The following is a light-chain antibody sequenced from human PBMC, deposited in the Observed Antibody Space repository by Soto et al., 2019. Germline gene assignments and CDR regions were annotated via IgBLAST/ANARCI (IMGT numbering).Light chain of an antibody. J-gene: IGLJ1*01. CDR3: CSYADNNDYV. Sequence: ALTQPPSASGSLGQSVTISCTGTSSDVGAYNYVSWYQQHPGRAPKLMIYEVTRRPSGVPDRFSGSKSGNTTSLNVSGLQAEDEADYYCCSYADNNDYVFGTGTKV. CDR2: EVT. V-gene: IGLV2-8*01. CDR1: SSDVGAYNY.